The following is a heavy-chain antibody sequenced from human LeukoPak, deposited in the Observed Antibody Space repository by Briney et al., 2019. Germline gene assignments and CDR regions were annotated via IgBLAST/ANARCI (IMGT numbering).Heavy chain of an antibody. V-gene: IGHV4-34*01. Sequence: SETLSLTCTVSGGSISSYYWSWIRQPPGKGLEWIGEINHSGSTNYNPSLKSRVTISVDTSKNQFSLKLSSVTAADTAVYYCARAASITIFGVVTPDYYMDVWGKGTTVTVSS. CDR2: INHSGST. CDR1: GGSISSYY. CDR3: ARAASITIFGVVTPDYYMDV. D-gene: IGHD3-3*01. J-gene: IGHJ6*03.